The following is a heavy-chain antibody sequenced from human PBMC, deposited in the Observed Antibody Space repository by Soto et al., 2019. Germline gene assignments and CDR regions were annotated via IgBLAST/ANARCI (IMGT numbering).Heavy chain of an antibody. D-gene: IGHD4-17*01. CDR1: GGSFNNYV. CDR2: IIPNYEEA. V-gene: IGHV1-69*06. Sequence: VQLVQSGAEVRKPGSSVKVSCEASGGSFNNYVISWLRQAPGQGLEWMGGIIPNYEEANYAQKFRGRLTITADKATNTAYVELNSLRPEGTATYFCARYWNAGTLYGAFDIWGQGTTVIVS. CDR3: ARYWNAGTLYGAFDI. J-gene: IGHJ3*02.